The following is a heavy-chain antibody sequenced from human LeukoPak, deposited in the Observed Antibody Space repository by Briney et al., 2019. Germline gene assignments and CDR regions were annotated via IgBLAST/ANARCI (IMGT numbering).Heavy chain of an antibody. CDR2: ILGGGGT. CDR1: GFTFSSND. CDR3: ARGLVMTYYYFES. D-gene: IGHD3-16*01. V-gene: IGHV3-66*01. J-gene: IGHJ4*02. Sequence: TGGSLRLSCAASGFTFSSNDMTWVRHSRGKGLECVSVILGGGGTDYSDSVKGRFTIFRDNSKNILYLQMNSLRAEDTAVYYCARGLVMTYYYFESWGQGTLVTVSS.